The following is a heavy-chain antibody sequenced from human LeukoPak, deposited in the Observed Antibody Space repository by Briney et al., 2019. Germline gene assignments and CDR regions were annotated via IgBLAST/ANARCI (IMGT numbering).Heavy chain of an antibody. CDR1: GESFSNYY. Sequence: PSQTLSLTCAVYGESFSNYYWTWLHQPPGKGLEWIGEIDHSGSSHYNPSLKSRVTISVDTSKNQLSLKQSSVTAADTAVYYRARGLEDRISIFGVVKFYYFDFWGQGTLVTVSS. J-gene: IGHJ4*02. CDR2: IDHSGSS. CDR3: ARGLEDRISIFGVVKFYYFDF. D-gene: IGHD3-3*01. V-gene: IGHV4-34*01.